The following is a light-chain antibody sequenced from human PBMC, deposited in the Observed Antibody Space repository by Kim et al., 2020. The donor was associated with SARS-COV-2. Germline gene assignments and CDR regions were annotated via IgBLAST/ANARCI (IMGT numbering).Light chain of an antibody. CDR1: SLRSYY. V-gene: IGLV3-19*01. CDR3: NSRDSSGFLYV. CDR2: GKN. Sequence: SSELTQDPAVSVALGQTVRITCQGDSLRSYYASWYQQKPGQAPVLVIYGKNNRPSGIPDRFSGSSSGNTASSTITGAQAEDEADYYCNSRDSSGFLYVFGTGTKVTVL. J-gene: IGLJ1*01.